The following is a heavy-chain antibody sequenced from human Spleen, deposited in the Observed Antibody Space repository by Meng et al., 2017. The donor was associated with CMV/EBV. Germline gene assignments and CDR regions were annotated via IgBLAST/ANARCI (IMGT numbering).Heavy chain of an antibody. CDR2: ISSSSSYI. V-gene: IGHV3-21*01. CDR1: GFTFSSYS. Sequence: GESLKISCAASGFTFSSYSMNWVRQAPGKGLEWVSSISSSSSYIYYADSVKGRFTISRDNAKNSLYLQMNSLRAEDTAVYYCAREGGIRFLEWLSVYYGMDVWGQGTTVTVSS. J-gene: IGHJ6*02. D-gene: IGHD3-3*01. CDR3: AREGGIRFLEWLSVYYGMDV.